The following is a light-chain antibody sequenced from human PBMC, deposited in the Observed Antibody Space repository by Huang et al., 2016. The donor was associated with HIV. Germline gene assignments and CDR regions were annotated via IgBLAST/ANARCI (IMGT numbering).Light chain of an antibody. Sequence: DIQMTQSPSTLSASVGDRVTITGRASQSISTWLAWYQQKPGKDPKLLIYKASGLQSVVPSRFSGIGSGTEFTLTISSLQPDDFATYYCQQYNSYPYTFGQGTKLEIK. J-gene: IGKJ2*01. CDR3: QQYNSYPYT. CDR1: QSISTW. V-gene: IGKV1-5*03. CDR2: KAS.